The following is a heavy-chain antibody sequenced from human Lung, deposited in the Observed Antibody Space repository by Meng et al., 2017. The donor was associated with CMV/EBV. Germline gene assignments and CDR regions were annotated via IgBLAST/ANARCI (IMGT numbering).Heavy chain of an antibody. CDR2: VYYDGSNQ. Sequence: GGSLRLXCAPSGFIFSSYAMHWVRQAPGKGLEWVALVYYDGSNQYYSDSVRGRFNISRDNSKNTLFLQMNSLRGEDTGVYYCAKDRVARWLAAEVDYYGMDAWXQGTTVTVSS. D-gene: IGHD6-19*01. J-gene: IGHJ6*01. CDR3: AKDRVARWLAAEVDYYGMDA. V-gene: IGHV3-33*06. CDR1: GFIFSSYA.